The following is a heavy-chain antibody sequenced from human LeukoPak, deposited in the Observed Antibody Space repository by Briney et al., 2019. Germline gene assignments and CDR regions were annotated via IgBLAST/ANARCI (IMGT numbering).Heavy chain of an antibody. Sequence: GGSLRLSCAASGFTFSSYSMNWVRQAPGKGLEWVSSISSSSSCIYYADSVKGRFTISRDNAKNSLYLQMNSLRAEDTAVYYCAKDVATTQPYYFDYWGQGTLVTVSS. D-gene: IGHD5-12*01. CDR2: ISSSSSCI. CDR3: AKDVATTQPYYFDY. CDR1: GFTFSSYS. J-gene: IGHJ4*02. V-gene: IGHV3-21*04.